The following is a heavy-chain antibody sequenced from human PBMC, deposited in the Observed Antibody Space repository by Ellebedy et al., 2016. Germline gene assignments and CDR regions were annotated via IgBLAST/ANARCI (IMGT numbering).Heavy chain of an antibody. CDR3: VSGSYFDK. Sequence: GESLKISCTASGLNFNTFFMSWVRQAPGKGLEWVSTISAGSDTTRLADSVQGRFTISRDNSKNMIYLQMNSLSADDTAVYYCVSGSYFDKWGQGTLVTVSS. J-gene: IGHJ4*02. CDR2: ISAGSDTT. V-gene: IGHV3-23*01. D-gene: IGHD1-26*01. CDR1: GLNFNTFF.